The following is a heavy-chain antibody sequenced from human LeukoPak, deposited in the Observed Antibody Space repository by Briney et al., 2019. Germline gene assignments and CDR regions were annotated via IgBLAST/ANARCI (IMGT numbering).Heavy chain of an antibody. CDR3: ARVPIGGAFDY. V-gene: IGHV1-46*01. Sequence: GASVKLSCKASGYIFTSYYMHWVRQAPGQGLEWMGIINPSDGSTIYAQMFQGRVTMTRDTSTSTVYMVLTSLTSDDTAVYYCARVPIGGAFDYWGQGTLVTVSS. D-gene: IGHD2/OR15-2a*01. CDR2: INPSDGST. CDR1: GYIFTSYY. J-gene: IGHJ4*02.